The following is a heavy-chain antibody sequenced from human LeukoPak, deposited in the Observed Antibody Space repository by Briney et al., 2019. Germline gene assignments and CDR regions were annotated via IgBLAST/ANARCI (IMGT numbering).Heavy chain of an antibody. J-gene: IGHJ5*02. V-gene: IGHV4-38-2*02. D-gene: IGHD3-10*01. CDR1: GYSISSGHY. Sequence: SETLSLTCTVSGYSISSGHYWGWIRQPPGKGLEWIGRMYHSGSTYYNPPLKSRVTISEDTSKNQFSLKLRSVTAADTAVYYCARGPRFGELLWHWFDPWGQGTMVTVAT. CDR3: ARGPRFGELLWHWFDP. CDR2: MYHSGST.